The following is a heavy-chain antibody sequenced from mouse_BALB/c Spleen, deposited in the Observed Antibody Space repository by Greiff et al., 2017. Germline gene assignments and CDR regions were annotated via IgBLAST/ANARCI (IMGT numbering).Heavy chain of an antibody. Sequence: EVQVVESGPSLVKPSQTLSLTCSVTGDSITSGYWNWIRKFPGNKLEYMGYISYSGSTYYNPSLKSRISITRDTSKNQYYLQLNSVTTEDTATYYCARYYGYDYWYFDVWGAGTTVTVSS. V-gene: IGHV3-8*02. CDR1: GDSITSGY. CDR3: ARYYGYDYWYFDV. J-gene: IGHJ1*01. D-gene: IGHD2-2*01. CDR2: ISYSGST.